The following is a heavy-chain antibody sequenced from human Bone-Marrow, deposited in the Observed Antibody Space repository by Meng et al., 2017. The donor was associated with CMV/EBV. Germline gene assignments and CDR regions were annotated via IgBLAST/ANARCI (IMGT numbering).Heavy chain of an antibody. D-gene: IGHD2-8*01. CDR2: ISRSSSYI. Sequence: GGSLRLSCAASGFTFSSYSMNWVRQAPGKGLEWVSSISRSSSYIYYADSVKGRFTISRDNAKNSLYLQMNSLRAEDTAVYYCAREGFLDIVLMVYAPVYFDYWGQGTLVTVSS. V-gene: IGHV3-21*01. J-gene: IGHJ4*02. CDR1: GFTFSSYS. CDR3: AREGFLDIVLMVYAPVYFDY.